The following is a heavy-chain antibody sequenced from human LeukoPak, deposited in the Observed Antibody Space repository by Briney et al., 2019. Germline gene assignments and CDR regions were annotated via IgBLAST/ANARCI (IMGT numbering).Heavy chain of an antibody. Sequence: PGGSLRLSCAASGFTFSSYSMNWVRQAPGKGLEWVSYISSSSSTIYYADSVKGRFTISRDNAKSSLYLQMNSLRAEDTAVYYCARDFLGYVVPAAIHYFDYWGQGTLVTVSS. D-gene: IGHD2-2*02. CDR2: ISSSSSTI. CDR3: ARDFLGYVVPAAIHYFDY. CDR1: GFTFSSYS. J-gene: IGHJ4*02. V-gene: IGHV3-48*01.